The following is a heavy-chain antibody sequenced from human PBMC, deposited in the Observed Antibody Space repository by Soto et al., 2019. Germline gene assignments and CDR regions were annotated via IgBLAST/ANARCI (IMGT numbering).Heavy chain of an antibody. Sequence: EVQLVESGGGLVKPGGSLRLSCAASGFSFRTTWMAWVRQAQGKGLEWDGRIKSKSAGETTDYADPVKGRFTISRDDSKDTLYLPMDSLETGDTAVYYCSTGSPFSGSVFDYWGQGTLVTVSS. D-gene: IGHD1-26*01. V-gene: IGHV3-15*05. J-gene: IGHJ4*02. CDR2: IKSKSAGETT. CDR1: GFSFRTTW. CDR3: STGSPFSGSVFDY.